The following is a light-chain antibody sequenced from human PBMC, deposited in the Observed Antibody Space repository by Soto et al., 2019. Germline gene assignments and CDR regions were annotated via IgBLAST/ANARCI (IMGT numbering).Light chain of an antibody. CDR3: EQSYATPYT. CDR1: QNIGKY. CDR2: AAS. J-gene: IGKJ2*01. Sequence: DIQMTQSPSSQSAVVGDRVTITCRASQNIGKYLNWYQQKPGQAPNLLIYAASSLQSGVPPRFSGSGSGTDFTLTISSLQPEDFATYYCEQSYATPYTFGQGTKLEIK. V-gene: IGKV1-39*01.